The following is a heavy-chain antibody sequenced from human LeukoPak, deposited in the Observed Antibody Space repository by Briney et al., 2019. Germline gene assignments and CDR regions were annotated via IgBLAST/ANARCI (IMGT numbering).Heavy chain of an antibody. CDR2: TNPNSGDT. CDR3: ARGQGDYHFDY. Sequence: ASVKVSCKASGYTFTAYFIHWVRQAPGQGLEWMGWTNPNSGDTNYAQRFQGRVTMPRDTSVSTAYMELSSLTSDDTAVYYCARGQGDYHFDYWGQGTLVTVSS. D-gene: IGHD4-17*01. V-gene: IGHV1-2*02. CDR1: GYTFTAYF. J-gene: IGHJ4*02.